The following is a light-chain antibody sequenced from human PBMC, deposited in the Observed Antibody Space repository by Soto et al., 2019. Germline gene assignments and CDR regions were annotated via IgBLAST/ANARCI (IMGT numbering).Light chain of an antibody. CDR1: SSDVGGYNY. J-gene: IGLJ1*01. CDR3: SSYTSSSTPV. Sequence: HSALTQPASVSGSPGQSITISCTGTSSDVGGYNYVSWYQQHPGKAPKLMIYDVINRPSGVSNRFSGSKSGNTASLTISGLQAEDEADYYCSSYTSSSTPVFGTGTKLTVL. V-gene: IGLV2-14*01. CDR2: DVI.